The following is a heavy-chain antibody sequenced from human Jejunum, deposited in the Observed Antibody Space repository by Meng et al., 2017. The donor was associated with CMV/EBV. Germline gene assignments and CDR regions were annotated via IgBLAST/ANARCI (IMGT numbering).Heavy chain of an antibody. J-gene: IGHJ4*02. CDR3: AKDGGSFLDYYFDF. CDR2: INPNTGDT. CDR1: ESTFTYYY. V-gene: IGHV1-2*02. Sequence: ESTFTYYYLPWVRPAPGQGLEWLGYINPNTGDTNYAQKFQGRVIMTRDTSSNTAYVELTRLRSDDTALYYCAKDGGSFLDYYFDFWGQGTLVTVSS. D-gene: IGHD1-26*01.